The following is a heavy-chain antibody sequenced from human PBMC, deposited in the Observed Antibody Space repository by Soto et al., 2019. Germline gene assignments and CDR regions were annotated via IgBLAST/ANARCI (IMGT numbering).Heavy chain of an antibody. CDR1: GFPFTSLD. Sequence: QVQLVQSGAEVRKPGASVKVSCKASGFPFTSLDINWVRQAPGQGLEWVGYMTPSGYIGFAQKFRGRVSMTRDASTSTVSMESSSLRSDDTAVYYCARYQEAAAFNDWGQGTLVTVSS. D-gene: IGHD6-25*01. CDR2: MTPSGYI. CDR3: ARYQEAAAFND. J-gene: IGHJ4*02. V-gene: IGHV1-8*01.